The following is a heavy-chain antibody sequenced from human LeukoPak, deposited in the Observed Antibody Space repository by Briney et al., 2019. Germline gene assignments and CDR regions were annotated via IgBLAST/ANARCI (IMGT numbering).Heavy chain of an antibody. CDR3: ARGGTFVSDY. V-gene: IGHV3-7*01. Sequence: GGSLRLSCAASGFTFSTFWMSWVRQAPGKGLEWVANIKEDGSEKYYVDSMEGRFTVSRDNAKNSLYLQMDSLRAEDTAVYYCARGGTFVSDYWGQGTLVTVSS. J-gene: IGHJ4*02. CDR2: IKEDGSEK. D-gene: IGHD1-1*01. CDR1: GFTFSTFW.